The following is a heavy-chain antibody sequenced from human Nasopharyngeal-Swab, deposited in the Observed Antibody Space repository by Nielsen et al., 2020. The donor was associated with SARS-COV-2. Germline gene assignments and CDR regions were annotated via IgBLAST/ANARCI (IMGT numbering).Heavy chain of an antibody. J-gene: IGHJ4*02. V-gene: IGHV3-7*05. CDR2: INQDGSEK. D-gene: IGHD6-19*01. CDR1: GFTFSSYW. CDR3: ARVVPWLGLVLDY. Sequence: GGSLRLSCAASGFTFSSYWMSWVRQAPGKGLEWLAKINQDGSEKYYVDSVKGRFTISRDNAKNSLYLQMNSLRAEDTAVFYCARVVPWLGLVLDYWGQGTLVTVSS.